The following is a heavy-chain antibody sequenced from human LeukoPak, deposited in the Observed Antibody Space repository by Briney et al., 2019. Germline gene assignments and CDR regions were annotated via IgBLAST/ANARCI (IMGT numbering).Heavy chain of an antibody. Sequence: ASVKVSCKASVYTFTSYGNTWVRLAPGQGLEWVGWISAYNDNTNYAQKLQGRVTMTTDTSTSTAYMELRGLTSDDTAVYYCARDPGGRPSKYYEANWFDPWGQGTLVTVSS. V-gene: IGHV1-18*01. D-gene: IGHD2/OR15-2a*01. CDR3: ARDPGGRPSKYYEANWFDP. J-gene: IGHJ5*02. CDR1: VYTFTSYG. CDR2: ISAYNDNT.